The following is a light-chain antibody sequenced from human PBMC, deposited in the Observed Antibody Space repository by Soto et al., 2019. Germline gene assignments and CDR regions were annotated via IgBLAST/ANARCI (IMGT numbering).Light chain of an antibody. CDR1: SSHIGSNS. V-gene: IGLV1-44*01. CDR3: AAWDDSLDGYV. CDR2: SNI. Sequence: KRVTISCSGSSSHIGSNSVNWYQHLPGTAPKLLIYSNIQRPSGVPDRFSGSKSGTSASLAISGLQSEDEADYYCAAWDDSLDGYVFGTGTKVTVL. J-gene: IGLJ1*01.